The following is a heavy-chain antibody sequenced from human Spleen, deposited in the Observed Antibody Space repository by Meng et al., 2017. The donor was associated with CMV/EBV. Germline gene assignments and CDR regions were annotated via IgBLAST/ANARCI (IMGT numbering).Heavy chain of an antibody. CDR2: INPNSGGT. CDR1: GYTFTAYY. CDR3: ARGPSDY. J-gene: IGHJ4*02. V-gene: IGHV1-2*02. Sequence: ASVKVSCKASGYTFTAYYMHWVRQAPGQGLEWMGWINPNSGGTNYVQKFQGRVTMTRDTSISTAYMELSSLRSDDTAVYYCARGPSDYWGQGTLVTVSS.